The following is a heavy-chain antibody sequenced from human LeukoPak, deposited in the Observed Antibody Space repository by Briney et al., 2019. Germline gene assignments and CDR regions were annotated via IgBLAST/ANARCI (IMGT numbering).Heavy chain of an antibody. D-gene: IGHD3-3*02. V-gene: IGHV3-33*01. Sequence: GRSLRLSCVTSGFSMGSYGMHWLRQAPGKGLEWVTGVWFDGRQTYYADSVKGRFILSSDNPKNTLYLQMNSLRTEDTAIYYCARDLTFFALSPGGQGTLVTVSS. CDR1: GFSMGSYG. CDR2: VWFDGRQT. J-gene: IGHJ4*02. CDR3: ARDLTFFALSP.